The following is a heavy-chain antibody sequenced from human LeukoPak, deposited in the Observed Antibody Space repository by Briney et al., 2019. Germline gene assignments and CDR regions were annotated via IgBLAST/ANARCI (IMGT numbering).Heavy chain of an antibody. CDR1: GFTFSSYA. D-gene: IGHD3-10*01. J-gene: IGHJ4*02. Sequence: GRSLRLSCAASGFTFSSYAMHWVRQAPGKGLEWVAFIRYDGSNKYYADSVKGRFTISRDNSKNTLYLQINSLRAEDTAVYYCAKDLKSEYYYGSGSLDYWGQGTLVTVSS. CDR3: AKDLKSEYYYGSGSLDY. V-gene: IGHV3-30*02. CDR2: IRYDGSNK.